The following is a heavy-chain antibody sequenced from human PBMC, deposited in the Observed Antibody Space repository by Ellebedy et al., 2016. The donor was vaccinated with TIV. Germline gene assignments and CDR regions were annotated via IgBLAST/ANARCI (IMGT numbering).Heavy chain of an antibody. CDR3: ARKKYYDFWSSYGMDV. CDR1: GNTFTSYY. V-gene: IGHV1-46*01. Sequence: ASVKVSCKASGNTFTSYYMHWVRQAPGQGLEWMGIVYPSGGRTFYAQKFQGRVTMTRNTSISTAYMELSSLRSEDTAVYYCARKKYYDFWSSYGMDVWGQGTTVTVSS. J-gene: IGHJ6*02. D-gene: IGHD3-3*01. CDR2: VYPSGGRT.